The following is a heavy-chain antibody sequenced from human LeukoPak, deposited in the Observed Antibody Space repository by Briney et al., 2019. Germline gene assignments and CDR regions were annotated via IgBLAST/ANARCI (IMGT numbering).Heavy chain of an antibody. CDR3: ASPGLYSSGWYYFDY. J-gene: IGHJ4*02. D-gene: IGHD6-19*01. Sequence: GPLRLSCAASGFTVISNYMSWVRQPPGKGLEWIGEINHSGSTNYNPSLKSRVTISVDTSKNQFSLKLSSVTAADTAVYYCASPGLYSSGWYYFDYWGQGTLVTVSS. CDR2: INHSGST. CDR1: GFTVISNY. V-gene: IGHV4-34*01.